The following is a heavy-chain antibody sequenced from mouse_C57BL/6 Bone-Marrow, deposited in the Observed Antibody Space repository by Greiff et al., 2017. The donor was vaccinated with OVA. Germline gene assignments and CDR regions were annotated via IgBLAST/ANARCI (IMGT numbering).Heavy chain of an antibody. Sequence: DVKLVESEGGLVQPGSSMKLSCTASGFTFSDYFMAWVRQAPEKGLEWVANINYDGSSTYYLDSLKSRFIISRDNAKNILYLQMSSLKSEDTATDYCARGMGRNAMDDWGQGTSVTVSS. CDR3: ARGMGRNAMDD. J-gene: IGHJ4*01. V-gene: IGHV5-16*01. CDR1: GFTFSDYF. CDR2: INYDGSST.